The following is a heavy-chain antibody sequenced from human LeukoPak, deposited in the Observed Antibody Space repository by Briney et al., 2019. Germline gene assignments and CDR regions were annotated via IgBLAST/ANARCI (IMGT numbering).Heavy chain of an antibody. CDR3: TSPRGATPA. CDR2: IKSKTDGGTT. CDR1: GFTFSGYD. D-gene: IGHD2-15*01. Sequence: GGSLRLSCAASGFTFSGYDMSWVRQAPGKGLEWVGRIKSKTDGGTTDYAAPVKGRFTISRDDSKNTLYLQMNSLKTEDTAVYYCTSPRGATPAWGQGTLVTVSS. V-gene: IGHV3-15*01. J-gene: IGHJ5*02.